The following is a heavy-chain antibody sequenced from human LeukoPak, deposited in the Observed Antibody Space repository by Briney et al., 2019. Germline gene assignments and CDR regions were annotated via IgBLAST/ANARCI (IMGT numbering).Heavy chain of an antibody. CDR3: ARSSSAGAFRGYYYDSSGYEGQFDY. CDR1: GGSISSGSYY. Sequence: SETLSLTCTVSGGSISSGSYYWSWIRQPAGKGLEWIGRIYTSGSTNYNPSLKSRVTISVDTSKNQFSLKLSSVTAADTAVYYCARSSSAGAFRGYYYDSSGYEGQFDYWGQGTLVTVSS. D-gene: IGHD3-22*01. V-gene: IGHV4-61*02. J-gene: IGHJ4*02. CDR2: IYTSGST.